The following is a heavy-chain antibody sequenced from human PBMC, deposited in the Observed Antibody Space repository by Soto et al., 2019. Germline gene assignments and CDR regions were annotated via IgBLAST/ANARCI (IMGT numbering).Heavy chain of an antibody. CDR1: GGSFSGYY. Sequence: QVHLQQWGAGLLKPSETLSLTCAAYGGSFSGYYWTWFRQPPGKGLEWIGEVNHNGVTKYNPSLKSRVTISVDISSNQFFLKLSSVTAADTAVYYCARRGGDTEFWGQGALVAVSS. D-gene: IGHD2-21*02. CDR3: ARRGGDTEF. CDR2: VNHNGVT. J-gene: IGHJ4*02. V-gene: IGHV4-34*01.